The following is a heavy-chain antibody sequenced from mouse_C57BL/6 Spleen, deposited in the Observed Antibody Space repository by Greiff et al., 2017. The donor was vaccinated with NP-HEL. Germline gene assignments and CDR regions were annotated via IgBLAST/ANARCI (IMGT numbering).Heavy chain of an antibody. J-gene: IGHJ3*01. CDR1: GYAFTNYL. CDR2: IYPGSGGT. V-gene: IGHV1-54*01. CDR3: ARMMITSEFAY. Sequence: VKLQESGAELVRPGTSVKVSCKASGYAFTNYLIEWVKQRPGQGLEWIGVIYPGSGGTNYNEKFKGKATLTADKSSSTAYMQLSSLTSEDSAVYFCARMMITSEFAYWGQGTLVTVSA. D-gene: IGHD2-3*01.